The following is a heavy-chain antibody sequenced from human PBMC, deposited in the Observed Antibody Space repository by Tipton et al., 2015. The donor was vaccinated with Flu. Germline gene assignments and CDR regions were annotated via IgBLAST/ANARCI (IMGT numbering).Heavy chain of an antibody. D-gene: IGHD3-10*01. CDR2: VYHGGTT. CDR3: AATTYYYGSGSHDY. J-gene: IGHJ4*02. Sequence: TLSLTCTVSGYSISSRYYWGWIRQPPGKGLEWIGFVYHGGTTYYNPSLKSRVAISLDTFQNQFSLKLTSVTAADTAVYYCAATTYYYGSGSHDYWGQGTLVTVSS. V-gene: IGHV4-38-2*02. CDR1: GYSISSRYY.